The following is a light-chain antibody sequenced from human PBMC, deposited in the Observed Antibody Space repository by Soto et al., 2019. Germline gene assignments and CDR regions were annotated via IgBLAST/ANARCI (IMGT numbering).Light chain of an antibody. V-gene: IGKV3-20*01. Sequence: DIVLTQSPGTLSLSPGDTATLSCRVSQSVSSNHLAWYQQKPGQAPRLLIYGGSSRATGIPVRFSGSGSETDFTLTITRLEPEDFAVYYCQQYSSSRTFGQGTKVDIK. CDR1: QSVSSNH. J-gene: IGKJ1*01. CDR2: GGS. CDR3: QQYSSSRT.